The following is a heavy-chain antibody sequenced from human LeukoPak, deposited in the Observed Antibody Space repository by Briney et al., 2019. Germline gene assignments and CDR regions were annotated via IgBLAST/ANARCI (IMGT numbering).Heavy chain of an antibody. V-gene: IGHV4-4*07. CDR2: IYTSGST. Sequence: SETLSLTCTVSGGSISSYYWSWIRQPAGKGLEWIGRIYTSGSTNYNPSLKSRVTMSVDTSKNQFSLKLSSVTAADTAVYYCAGEGLVTVTNDDYGMDVWGQGTTVTVSS. J-gene: IGHJ6*02. D-gene: IGHD4-17*01. CDR3: AGEGLVTVTNDDYGMDV. CDR1: GGSISSYY.